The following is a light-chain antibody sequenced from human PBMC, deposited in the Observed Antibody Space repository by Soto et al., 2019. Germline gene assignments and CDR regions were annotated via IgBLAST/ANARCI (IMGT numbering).Light chain of an antibody. Sequence: SVLTQPASVSGSPGQSISISCTGTNNDVGGFDFVSWYHQHPGKAPELVIYEVSNRPSGVSNRFSGSKSGNTASLTISGLQAEDEADYYCASYESSGTWVFGGGTKLTVL. J-gene: IGLJ3*02. CDR3: ASYESSGTWV. V-gene: IGLV2-14*01. CDR2: EVS. CDR1: NNDVGGFDF.